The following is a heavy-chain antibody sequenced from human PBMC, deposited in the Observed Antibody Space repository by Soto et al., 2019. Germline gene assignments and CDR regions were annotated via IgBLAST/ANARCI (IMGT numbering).Heavy chain of an antibody. V-gene: IGHV3-74*02. CDR2: INSDGSVS. Sequence: EVQLVESGGGLVQPGGSLRLSCAASGFTFSNYWMYWVRQAPGKGLEWVSRINSDGSVSSYADSVKGRLTISRDNVKNTLYLQMDSLRVEDTAVYYCARGDCVGGTCYSLAGSFYYYMDVWGKGTTVTVFS. D-gene: IGHD2-15*01. CDR1: GFTFSNYW. CDR3: ARGDCVGGTCYSLAGSFYYYMDV. J-gene: IGHJ6*03.